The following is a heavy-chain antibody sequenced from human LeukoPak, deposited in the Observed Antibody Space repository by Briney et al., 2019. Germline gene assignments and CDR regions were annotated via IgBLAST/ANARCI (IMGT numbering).Heavy chain of an antibody. J-gene: IGHJ4*02. CDR1: GYTFTGDY. V-gene: IGHV1-2*02. Sequence: GASVKVSCKASGYTFTGDYIHWVRQAPGQGLEWMGWINHNSGGTNYAQKFKGRFTMTRDTSISTIYMELSTLRFDDTAVYYCARGGPKPIMGAADWWGLGTLVTVSS. CDR2: INHNSGGT. CDR3: ARGGPKPIMGAADW. D-gene: IGHD1-26*01.